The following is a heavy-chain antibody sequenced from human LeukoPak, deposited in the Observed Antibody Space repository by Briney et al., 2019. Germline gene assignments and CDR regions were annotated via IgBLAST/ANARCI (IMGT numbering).Heavy chain of an antibody. CDR3: ARAIYGDYIDY. J-gene: IGHJ4*02. CDR1: GFTFSSYS. D-gene: IGHD4-17*01. Sequence: LRLSCAASGFTFSSYSMSWVRQAPGKGLEWVSSISSGSSYIYYADSVKGRFTISRDNAKNSLYLQMNSLRAEDTAVYYCARAIYGDYIDYWGQGTLVTVSS. CDR2: ISSGSSYI. V-gene: IGHV3-21*01.